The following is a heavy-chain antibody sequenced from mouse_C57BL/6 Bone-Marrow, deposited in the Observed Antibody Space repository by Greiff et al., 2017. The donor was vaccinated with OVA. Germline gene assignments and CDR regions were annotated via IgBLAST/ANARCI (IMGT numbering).Heavy chain of an antibody. CDR2: IDPSDSYT. Sequence: QVQLQQPGAELVMPGASVKLSCKASGYTFTSYWMHWVKQRPGQGLEWIGEIDPSDSYTNYNQKFKGKSTLTVDKSSSTAYMQLSSLTSEDSAVYYCAIKYYGSSYDFDYWGQGTTLTVSS. CDR3: AIKYYGSSYDFDY. CDR1: GYTFTSYW. D-gene: IGHD1-1*01. J-gene: IGHJ2*01. V-gene: IGHV1-69*01.